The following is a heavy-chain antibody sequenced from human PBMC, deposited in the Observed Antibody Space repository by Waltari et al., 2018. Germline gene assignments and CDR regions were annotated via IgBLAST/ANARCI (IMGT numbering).Heavy chain of an antibody. CDR1: GYTFTSYD. J-gene: IGHJ4*02. CDR3: ARAYYTYDY. V-gene: IGHV1-3*03. D-gene: IGHD3-10*01. Sequence: QVQLVQSGAEVKKPGASVKVSCKASGYTFTSYDRQWVCQAPGQRLPEMGWITTGAGNPQYSQEFQDRVTITRDTSASMAYMELGSLSSEYMALYYCARAYYTYDYWGQGTLVTFSS. CDR2: ITTGAGNP.